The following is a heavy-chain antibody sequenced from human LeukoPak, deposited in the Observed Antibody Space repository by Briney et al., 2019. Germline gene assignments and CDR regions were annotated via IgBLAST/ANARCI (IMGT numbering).Heavy chain of an antibody. J-gene: IGHJ4*02. CDR1: GYTLTELS. CDR2: FDPEDGET. CDR3: ATLGVGDYVRGFDY. D-gene: IGHD4-17*01. V-gene: IGHV1-24*01. Sequence: ASVKVSCKVSGYTLTELSMHWVRQAPGKGLEWMGGFDPEDGETIYAQKFQGRVTMTEDTSTDTAYMELSSLRSEDTAAYYCATLGVGDYVRGFDYWGQGTLVTVSS.